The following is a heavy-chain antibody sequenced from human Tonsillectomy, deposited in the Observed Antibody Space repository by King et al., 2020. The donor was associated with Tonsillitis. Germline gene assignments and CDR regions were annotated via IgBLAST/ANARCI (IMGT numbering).Heavy chain of an antibody. CDR2: IYYSGST. Sequence: VQLQESGPGLVKPSETLSLTCTVSGGSISSYYWSWIRQPPGKGLEWIGYIYYSGSTNYNPSLKSRVTISVDTSKNQFSLKLSSVTAADTAVYYCARVRTIFGVGPHFDPWGQGTLVTVSS. CDR1: GGSISSYY. CDR3: ARVRTIFGVGPHFDP. V-gene: IGHV4-59*01. J-gene: IGHJ5*02. D-gene: IGHD3-3*01.